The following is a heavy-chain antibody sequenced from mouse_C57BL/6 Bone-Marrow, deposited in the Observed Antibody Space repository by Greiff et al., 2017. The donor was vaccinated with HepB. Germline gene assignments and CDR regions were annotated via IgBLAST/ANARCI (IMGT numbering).Heavy chain of an antibody. CDR3: ARSDDSYAMDY. D-gene: IGHD2-13*01. CDR2: INPSSGYT. V-gene: IGHV1-4*01. J-gene: IGHJ4*01. CDR1: GYTFTSYT. Sequence: VQLQESGAELARPGASVKMSCKASGYTFTSYTMHWVKQRPGQGLEWIGYINPSSGYTKYNQKFKDKATLTADKSSSTAYMQLSSLTSEDSAVYYCARSDDSYAMDYWGQGTSVTVSS.